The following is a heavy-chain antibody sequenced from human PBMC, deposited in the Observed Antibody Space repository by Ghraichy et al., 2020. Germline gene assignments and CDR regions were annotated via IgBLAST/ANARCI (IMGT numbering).Heavy chain of an antibody. J-gene: IGHJ4*02. D-gene: IGHD4-17*01. V-gene: IGHV3-48*02. CDR2: ISSSSSTI. CDR3: ARAGSTVTTGTLDY. CDR1: GFTFSSYS. Sequence: GESLNISCAASGFTFSSYSMNWVRQAPGKGLEWVSYISSSSSTIYYADSVKGRFTISRDNAKNSLYLQMNSLRDEDTAVYYCARAGSTVTTGTLDYWGQGTLVTVSS.